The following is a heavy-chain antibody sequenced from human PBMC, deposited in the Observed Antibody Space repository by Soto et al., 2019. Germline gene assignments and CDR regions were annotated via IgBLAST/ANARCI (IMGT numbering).Heavy chain of an antibody. CDR3: AKDYRKTLVVVAAISPESVP. Sequence: PGGSLRLSCAASGFTFSSYAMSWGRQAPGKGLEWVSAISGSGGSTYYADSVKGRFTISRDNSKNTLYLQMNSLRAEDTAVYYCAKDYRKTLVVVAAISPESVPWGQGTLVTLSS. D-gene: IGHD2-15*01. CDR2: ISGSGGST. CDR1: GFTFSSYA. J-gene: IGHJ5*02. V-gene: IGHV3-23*01.